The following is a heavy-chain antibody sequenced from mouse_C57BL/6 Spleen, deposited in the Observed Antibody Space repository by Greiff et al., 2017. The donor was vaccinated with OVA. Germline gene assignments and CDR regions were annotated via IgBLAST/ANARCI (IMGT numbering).Heavy chain of an antibody. CDR1: GFTFSDYG. CDR2: ISSGSSTI. J-gene: IGHJ3*01. V-gene: IGHV5-17*01. D-gene: IGHD6-1*01. Sequence: EVKLQESGGGLVKPGGSLKLSCAASGFTFSDYGMHWVRQAPEKGLEWVAYISSGSSTIYYADTVKGRFTISRDNAKNTLFLQMTSLRSEDTAMYYCAGGPLSFAYWGQGTLVTVSA. CDR3: AGGPLSFAY.